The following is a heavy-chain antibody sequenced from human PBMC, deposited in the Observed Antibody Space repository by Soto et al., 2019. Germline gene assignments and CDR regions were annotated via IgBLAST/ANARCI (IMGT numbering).Heavy chain of an antibody. CDR2: IIPIFGTA. Sequence: SVKGSCKGSGGTFSSYAISWVRQAPGQGLEWMGGIIPIFGTANYAQKFQGRVTITADESTSTAYMELSSLRSEDTAVYYCARAQDYYDSSGYSHDYWGQGTLVTVSS. CDR3: ARAQDYYDSSGYSHDY. D-gene: IGHD3-22*01. CDR1: GGTFSSYA. V-gene: IGHV1-69*13. J-gene: IGHJ4*02.